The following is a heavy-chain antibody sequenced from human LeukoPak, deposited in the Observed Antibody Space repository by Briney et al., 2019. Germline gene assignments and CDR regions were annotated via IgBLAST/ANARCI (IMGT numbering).Heavy chain of an antibody. CDR2: IFYSGST. D-gene: IGHD2-21*02. J-gene: IGHJ3*02. V-gene: IGHV4-39*07. CDR1: GGSISTSNY. Sequence: SETLSLTCTVSGGSISTSNYWGWIRQPPGKGLEWIGNIFYSGSTYYSPSLKSRVTISLDTSRNQFSLKLTSVTAADTAVYYCAGAHCGGDCYSGRAFDIWGQGTMVTVSS. CDR3: AGAHCGGDCYSGRAFDI.